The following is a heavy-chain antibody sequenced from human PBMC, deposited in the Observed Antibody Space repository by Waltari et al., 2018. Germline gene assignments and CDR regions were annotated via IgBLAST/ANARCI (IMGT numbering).Heavy chain of an antibody. CDR1: GYTFTSYA. V-gene: IGHV1-3*01. D-gene: IGHD3-10*01. Sequence: QVQLVQSGAEVKKPGASVKVSCKASGYTFTSYAMHWVRQAPGQRLEWMGWINAGNGNTKYSQNFQGRVTITRDKSASTAYMELSSLRSEDTAVYYCARERDTYGSGSYYGSFDYWGQGTLVTVSS. CDR3: ARERDTYGSGSYYGSFDY. J-gene: IGHJ4*02. CDR2: INAGNGNT.